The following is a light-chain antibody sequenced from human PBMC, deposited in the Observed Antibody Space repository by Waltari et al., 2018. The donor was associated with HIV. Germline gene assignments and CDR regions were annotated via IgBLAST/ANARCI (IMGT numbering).Light chain of an antibody. J-gene: IGLJ3*02. V-gene: IGLV1-44*01. CDR3: AAWDDSLNGWV. Sequence: QSVLTPPSSASGTPGQRVAIPCSASRPHIQSNTVNWSQQLPGTAPKLLVYSNNQLPSGVPDRISGSKSGTSASLAISGLQSEDEADYYCAAWDDSLNGWVFGGGTKLTVL. CDR1: RPHIQSNT. CDR2: SNN.